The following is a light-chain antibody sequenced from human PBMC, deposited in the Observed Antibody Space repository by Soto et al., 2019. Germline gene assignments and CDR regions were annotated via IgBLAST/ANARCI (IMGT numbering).Light chain of an antibody. CDR2: VAS. J-gene: IGKJ4*01. CDR1: QIIINY. CDR3: QESSSPPQA. V-gene: IGKV1-39*01. Sequence: DIRITQSPSSLSSSLGDRGTITFLASQIIINYLSLYQQKPGKAPKLLIDVASTLPSGVKSRFTGSGSGTHLTFVISSLQPADSATYSCQESSSPPQALGGGTKVDI.